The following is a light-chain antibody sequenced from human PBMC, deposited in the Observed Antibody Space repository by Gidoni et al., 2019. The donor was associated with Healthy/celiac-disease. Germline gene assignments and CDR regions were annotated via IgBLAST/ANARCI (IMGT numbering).Light chain of an antibody. V-gene: IGKV2-28*01. Sequence: IVMTQSPLSLHVTPGEPASISCRSSQSLLHSNGYNYLDWYLQKPGQSPQLLIYLGSNRASGVPDRFSGSGSGTDFTLKSSRVEAEDVGVYYCMQALQTPRTFGQGTKVEIK. CDR3: MQALQTPRT. CDR2: LGS. J-gene: IGKJ1*01. CDR1: QSLLHSNGYNY.